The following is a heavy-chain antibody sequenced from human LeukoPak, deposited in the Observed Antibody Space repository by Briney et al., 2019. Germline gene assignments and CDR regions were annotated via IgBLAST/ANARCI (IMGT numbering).Heavy chain of an antibody. D-gene: IGHD3-10*01. V-gene: IGHV3-30*04. J-gene: IGHJ4*02. CDR2: ISYDGSNK. CDR1: GFSFSSYA. Sequence: PGGSLRLSCVASGFSFSSYAMHWVRQAPGKGLEWVAVISYDGSNKYYADSVKGRFTISRDNSKNTLYLQMNSLRAEDTAVYYCARVNQGGSGSYWAPFDYWGQGTLVTVSS. CDR3: ARVNQGGSGSYWAPFDY.